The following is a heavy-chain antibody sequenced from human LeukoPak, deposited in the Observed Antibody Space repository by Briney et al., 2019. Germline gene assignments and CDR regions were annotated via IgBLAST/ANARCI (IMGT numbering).Heavy chain of an antibody. CDR2: ISYDGSNK. J-gene: IGHJ3*01. CDR1: GFTFSSYG. V-gene: IGHV3-30*18. Sequence: GGSLRLSCAAPGFTFSSYGMHWVRQAPGKGLEWVAVISYDGSNKYYADSVKGRFTISRDNSKNTLYLQMNSLRAEDTAVYYCAKGLDYGDYESPISYWGQGAMVTVSS. D-gene: IGHD4-17*01. CDR3: AKGLDYGDYESPISY.